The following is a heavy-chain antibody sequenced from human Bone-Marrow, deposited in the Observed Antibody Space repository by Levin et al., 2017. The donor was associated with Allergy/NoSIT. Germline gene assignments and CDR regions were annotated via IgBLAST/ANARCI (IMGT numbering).Heavy chain of an antibody. CDR2: IKPDGSQK. D-gene: IGHD4-23*01. CDR3: ARAAYNGNSDFGY. CDR1: GFTFSSYW. J-gene: IGHJ4*02. Sequence: GGSLRLSCAASGFTFSSYWMTWVRQAPGKGLEWVGNIKPDGSQKWHVDSVKGRFIISRDNAQNSLFLQMNSLTVEDTAIYYCARAAYNGNSDFGYWGQGTLVTVSS. V-gene: IGHV3-7*01.